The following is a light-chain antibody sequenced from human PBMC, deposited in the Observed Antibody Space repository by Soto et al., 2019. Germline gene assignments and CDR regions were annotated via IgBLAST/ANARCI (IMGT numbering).Light chain of an antibody. CDR2: EVS. CDR3: ASYRRTGALV. J-gene: IGLJ3*02. V-gene: IGLV2-14*01. CDR1: SSDVGGYNY. Sequence: QSVLTQPASVSGSPGQSITISCSGTSSDVGGYNYVSWYQQHPGKAPKLMIYEVSNRPSGVSHRFSGSKSGNTASLTISGLQAADEADYYCASYRRTGALVFGGGTKVTVL.